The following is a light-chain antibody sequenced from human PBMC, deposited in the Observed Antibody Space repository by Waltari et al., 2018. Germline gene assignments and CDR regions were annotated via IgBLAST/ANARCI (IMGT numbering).Light chain of an antibody. J-gene: IGLJ2*01. CDR1: SSNIGSNY. V-gene: IGLV1-47*01. CDR2: RND. Sequence: QSVLTQPPSASGTPGQRVTISCSGSSSNIGSNYAYWYPQLPGTAPKLLIYRNDQRPSGVPDRFSGSKSGTSASLAISVLRSEDEADYYCAAWDNSLSGPAFGGGTKLTVL. CDR3: AAWDNSLSGPA.